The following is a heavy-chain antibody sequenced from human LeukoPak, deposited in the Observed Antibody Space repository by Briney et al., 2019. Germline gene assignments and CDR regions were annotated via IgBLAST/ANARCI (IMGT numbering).Heavy chain of an antibody. D-gene: IGHD3-10*01. J-gene: IGHJ4*02. CDR3: ARDNSYYGSGGYYEN. V-gene: IGHV3-66*01. Sequence: GGSLRLSCAASGFTVSSNYMSWVRQAPGKGLEWVSVIYSGGSTYYADSVKGRFTISRDNSKNTLYLQMSSLRAEDTAVYYCARDNSYYGSGGYYENWGQGTLVTVSS. CDR2: IYSGGST. CDR1: GFTVSSNY.